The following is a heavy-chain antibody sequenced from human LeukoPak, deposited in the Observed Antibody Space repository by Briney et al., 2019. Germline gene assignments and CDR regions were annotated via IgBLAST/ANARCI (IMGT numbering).Heavy chain of an antibody. CDR1: GGSISSGNYY. V-gene: IGHV4-61*02. Sequence: SETLSLTCTVSGGSISSGNYYWSWIRQPAGKGLEWIGRIYTSGSTNYNPSLKSRVTISVDTSKNQFSLKLNSVTAADTALYYCARDHSRYSSSWYALDYWGQGTLVTVSS. D-gene: IGHD6-13*01. CDR2: IYTSGST. J-gene: IGHJ4*02. CDR3: ARDHSRYSSSWYALDY.